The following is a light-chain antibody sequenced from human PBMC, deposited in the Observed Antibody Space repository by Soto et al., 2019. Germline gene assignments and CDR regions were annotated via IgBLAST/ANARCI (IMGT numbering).Light chain of an antibody. Sequence: EILLTQSPSTLALSPGERATLSCRASQSVSSYLAWYQQKPGQAPRLLIYDASNRATGIPARFSGSGSGTEFTPTISSPQSEDFAVYYCQQYHNWWTFGQGTKVDIK. CDR1: QSVSSY. CDR2: DAS. J-gene: IGKJ1*01. V-gene: IGKV3-11*01. CDR3: QQYHNWWT.